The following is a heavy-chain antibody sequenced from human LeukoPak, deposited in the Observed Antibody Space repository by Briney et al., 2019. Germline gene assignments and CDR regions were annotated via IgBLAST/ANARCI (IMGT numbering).Heavy chain of an antibody. Sequence: ASVKVSCKVSGYTLTELSMHWVRQAPGKGLEWMGGFDPEDGEAIYAQKFQGRVTMTEDTSTDTAYMELSSLRSEDTAVYYCATGELRSNYMDVWGKGTTVTVSS. D-gene: IGHD1-7*01. V-gene: IGHV1-24*01. J-gene: IGHJ6*03. CDR3: ATGELRSNYMDV. CDR1: GYTLTELS. CDR2: FDPEDGEA.